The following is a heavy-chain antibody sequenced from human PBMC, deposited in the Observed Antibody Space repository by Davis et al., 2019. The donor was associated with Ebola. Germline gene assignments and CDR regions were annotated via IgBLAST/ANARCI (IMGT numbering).Heavy chain of an antibody. Sequence: ASVKVSCKASGYTFTSYDINWVRQATGQGLEWMGWMNPNSGNTGYAQKFQGRVTMTRNTSISTAYMELSSLRSEDTAVYYCARGVLRFLEWLYSQNGMDVWGQGTTVTVSS. CDR1: GYTFTSYD. V-gene: IGHV1-8*01. D-gene: IGHD3-3*01. CDR3: ARGVLRFLEWLYSQNGMDV. CDR2: MNPNSGNT. J-gene: IGHJ6*02.